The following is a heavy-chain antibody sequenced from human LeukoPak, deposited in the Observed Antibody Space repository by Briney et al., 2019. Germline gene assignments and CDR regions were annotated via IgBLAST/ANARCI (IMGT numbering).Heavy chain of an antibody. D-gene: IGHD5-12*01. CDR2: IIPILGIA. CDR3: ARSLNVDIVATTAD. CDR1: GGTFSSYA. Sequence: ASVKVSCKASGGTFSSYAISWVRQAPGQGLEWMGRIIPILGIANYAQKFQGRVTITADKSTSTAYMELSSLRSEDTAVYYCARSLNVDIVATTADWGQGTLVTVSS. J-gene: IGHJ4*02. V-gene: IGHV1-69*04.